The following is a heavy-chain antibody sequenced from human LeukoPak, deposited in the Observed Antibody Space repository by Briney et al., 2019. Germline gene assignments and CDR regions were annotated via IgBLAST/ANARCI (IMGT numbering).Heavy chain of an antibody. CDR2: INPNSGGT. V-gene: IGHV1-2*02. J-gene: IGHJ3*02. CDR1: GYTFTGYY. CDR3: ARGGSAYYYDSSGYSPSWAFDI. Sequence: GASVKVSCKASGYTFTGYYMHWVRQAPGQGLEWMGWINPNSGGTNYAQKFQGRVTMTRDTSISTAYMELSRLRSDDTAMYYCARGGSAYYYDSSGYSPSWAFDIWGQGTMVTVSS. D-gene: IGHD3-22*01.